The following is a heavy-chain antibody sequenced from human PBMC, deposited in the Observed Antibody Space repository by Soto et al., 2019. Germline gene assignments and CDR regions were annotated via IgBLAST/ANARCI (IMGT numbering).Heavy chain of an antibody. V-gene: IGHV3-23*01. J-gene: IGHJ4*02. D-gene: IGHD4-17*01. CDR1: GFTFSSYA. CDR2: ISGSGGST. Sequence: GGSLRLSCAASGFTFSSYAMSWVRQAPGKGLEWVSAISGSGGSTYYADSVKGRFTISRDNSKNTLYLQMNSLRAEDTAVYYCAKDSWEMTTVTISIPYYFDYWGQGTLVTVSS. CDR3: AKDSWEMTTVTISIPYYFDY.